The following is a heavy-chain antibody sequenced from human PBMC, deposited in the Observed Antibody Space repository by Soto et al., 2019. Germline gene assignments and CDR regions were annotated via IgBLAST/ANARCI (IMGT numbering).Heavy chain of an antibody. V-gene: IGHV4-31*03. CDR2: TSYTGSS. D-gene: IGHD2-8*02. CDR3: ARDVVNAIDY. CDR1: AASISSGGYY. J-gene: IGHJ4*02. Sequence: PSQTLSLTGPVSAASISSGGYYWTWIRQHPGKGLEGFGFTSYTGSSNCNPSIKTRITTTVDTSKNHFCLKLGSVTAADTAVYYCARDVVNAIDYWGQGTLVTVSS.